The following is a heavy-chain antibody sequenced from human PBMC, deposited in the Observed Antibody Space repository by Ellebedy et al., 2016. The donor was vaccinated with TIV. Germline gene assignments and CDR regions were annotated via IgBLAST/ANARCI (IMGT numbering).Heavy chain of an antibody. CDR3: ARDFHYYASGSWDDTFDI. V-gene: IGHV1-18*01. D-gene: IGHD3-10*01. CDR1: GYTFASYG. J-gene: IGHJ3*02. CDR2: VSGKDGET. Sequence: AASVKVSCKASGYTFASYGVSWVRQARGQGLEWIGWVSGKDGETNYGQKFKGRVTMTTDASTSTAYMDLRSLRSDDTAVYFCARDFHYYASGSWDDTFDIWGQGTVVTVSS.